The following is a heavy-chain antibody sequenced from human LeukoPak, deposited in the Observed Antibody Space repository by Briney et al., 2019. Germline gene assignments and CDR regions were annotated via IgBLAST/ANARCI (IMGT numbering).Heavy chain of an antibody. CDR2: INHSGST. Sequence: PSETLSLTCAVYGGSFSGYYWSWIRQPPGKGLEWIGEINHSGSTNYNPSLKSRVTISVDTSKNQFSLKLSSVTAADTAVYYCARGLWFDPWGQGTLVTASS. J-gene: IGHJ5*02. CDR1: GGSFSGYY. V-gene: IGHV4-34*01. CDR3: ARGLWFDP.